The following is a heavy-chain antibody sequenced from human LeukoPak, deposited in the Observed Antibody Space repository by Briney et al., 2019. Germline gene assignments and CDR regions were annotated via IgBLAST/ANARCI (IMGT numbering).Heavy chain of an antibody. Sequence: SETLSLTCTVSGGSISSYYWSWIRQPPGKGLEWIGYIYYSGSTSYNPSLKSRVTISVDTSKKQFSLKLSSVTAADTAVYYCARHVVDTAPFGYWGQGTLVTVSS. CDR3: ARHVVDTAPFGY. CDR2: IYYSGST. CDR1: GGSISSYY. D-gene: IGHD5-18*01. J-gene: IGHJ4*02. V-gene: IGHV4-59*08.